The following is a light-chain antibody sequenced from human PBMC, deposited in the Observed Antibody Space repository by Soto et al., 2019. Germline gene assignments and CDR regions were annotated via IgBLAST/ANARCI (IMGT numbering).Light chain of an antibody. CDR3: QQYNNWPPIT. J-gene: IGKJ4*01. CDR1: QSVSSN. V-gene: IGKV3-15*01. CDR2: GAS. Sequence: EIVTTQSPATLSVSPGERATLSCRASQSVSSNLAWYQQKPGQAPRLLIYGASTRVAGFPARFSGSGSGTEFTLTISSLQSEDFAVYYCQQYNNWPPITFGGGTKVEIK.